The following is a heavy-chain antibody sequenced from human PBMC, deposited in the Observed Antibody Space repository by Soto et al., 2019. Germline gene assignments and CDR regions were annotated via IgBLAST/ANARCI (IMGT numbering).Heavy chain of an antibody. CDR1: GGSLGNGDYY. CDR2: ISHSGST. D-gene: IGHD2-21*02. J-gene: IGHJ4*02. CDR3: AAPTDNGFAY. Sequence: PSETLSLTCTVSGGSLGNGDYYWSWVRQPPGEGLEWIGFISHSGSTYYNPSLKNRLTISMDTSKNQFSLKLTSVAAADTAVYYCAAPTDNGFAYWGQGTLVTVSS. V-gene: IGHV4-30-4*01.